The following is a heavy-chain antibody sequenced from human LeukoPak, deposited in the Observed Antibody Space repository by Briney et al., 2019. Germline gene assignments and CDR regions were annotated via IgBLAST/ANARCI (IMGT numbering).Heavy chain of an antibody. Sequence: SVTVSFKASGYTFTSYYMHWLRQAPAQGLEWMGGIIPIFGTANYPHKFQGRVTITADESTNTAYMELSSLRSEDTAVYYCARSSVGEDYWGQGTLVTVSS. J-gene: IGHJ4*02. D-gene: IGHD3-16*01. CDR1: GYTFTSYY. CDR2: IIPIFGTA. V-gene: IGHV1-69*13. CDR3: ARSSVGEDY.